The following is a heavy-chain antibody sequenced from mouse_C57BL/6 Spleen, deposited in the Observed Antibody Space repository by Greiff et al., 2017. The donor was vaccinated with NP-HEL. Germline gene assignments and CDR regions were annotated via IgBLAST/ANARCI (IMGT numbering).Heavy chain of an antibody. J-gene: IGHJ1*03. Sequence: VQLQQPGAELVRPGTSVKLSCKASGYTFTSYWMHWVKQRPGQGLEWIGVIDPSDSYTNYNQKFKGKATLTVDTSSSTAYMQLSSLTSEDSAVYYCARSPLDGYYIWYFDVWGTGTTVTVSS. CDR1: GYTFTSYW. CDR3: ARSPLDGYYIWYFDV. V-gene: IGHV1-59*01. D-gene: IGHD2-3*01. CDR2: IDPSDSYT.